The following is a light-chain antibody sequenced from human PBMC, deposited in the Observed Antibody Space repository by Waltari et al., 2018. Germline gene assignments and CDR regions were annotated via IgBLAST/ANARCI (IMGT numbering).Light chain of an antibody. J-gene: IGKJ4*01. CDR1: QSLSNY. CDR3: QQRGNWPLT. V-gene: IGKV3-11*01. CDR2: DTS. Sequence: VLTQSPATLSLSPGERATLSCRASQSLSNYLAWYQQKPGQAPRLLIYDTSNRATGIPARFSGSGSGTDFTLTISSLEPEDFAVYYCQQRGNWPLTFGEGTKVEIK.